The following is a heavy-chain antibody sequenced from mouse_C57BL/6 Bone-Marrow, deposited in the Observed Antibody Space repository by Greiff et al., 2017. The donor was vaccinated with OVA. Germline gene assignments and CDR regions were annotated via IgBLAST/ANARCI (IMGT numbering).Heavy chain of an antibody. D-gene: IGHD2-5*01. Sequence: VQLQQSGAELVKPGASVKMSCKASGYTFTSYWITWVKQRPGQGLEWIGDIYPGSGSTNYNEKFKSKATLTVDTSASTAYMQLSSQTSEDSAVYYCARGNSNLLDDWGQGTTLTVSS. J-gene: IGHJ2*01. CDR3: ARGNSNLLDD. V-gene: IGHV1-55*01. CDR1: GYTFTSYW. CDR2: IYPGSGST.